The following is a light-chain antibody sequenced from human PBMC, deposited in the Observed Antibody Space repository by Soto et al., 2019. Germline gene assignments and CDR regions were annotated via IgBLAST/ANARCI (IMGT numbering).Light chain of an antibody. J-gene: IGLJ2*01. CDR3: NSYRSTSTLVV. V-gene: IGLV2-14*01. CDR1: SSDIGGYNY. CDR2: EVS. Sequence: VLTQPASVSGSPGQSITISCTGTSSDIGGYNYVSWYQQHPNKAPKLMIYEVSNRPSGVSNRFSGSKSGNTASLTISGLQAEDEADYYCNSYRSTSTLVVFGGGTNVTVL.